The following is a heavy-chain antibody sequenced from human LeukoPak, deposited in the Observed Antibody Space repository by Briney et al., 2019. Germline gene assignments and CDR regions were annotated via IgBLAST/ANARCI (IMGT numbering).Heavy chain of an antibody. Sequence: PGGSLRLSCAASGFTFSSYAMSWVRQAPGKGLEWVSAISGSGGSTYYADSVKGRFTISRDNSKNTLYLQMNSLRAGDTVVYYCAKDNGFWSGYMDYWGQGTLVSVSS. CDR3: AKDNGFWSGYMDY. D-gene: IGHD3-3*01. V-gene: IGHV3-23*01. J-gene: IGHJ4*02. CDR1: GFTFSSYA. CDR2: ISGSGGST.